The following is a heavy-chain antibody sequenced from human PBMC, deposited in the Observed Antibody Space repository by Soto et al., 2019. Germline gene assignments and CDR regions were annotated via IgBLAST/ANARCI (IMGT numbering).Heavy chain of an antibody. CDR2: IIPIFGTA. Sequence: ASVKVSCKASGGTFSSYAISWVRQAPGQGLEWMGGIIPIFGTANYAQKFQGRVTITADESTSTAYMELSSLRSEDTAVYYCARWGLAAAGWFDPWGQGTLVTVSS. CDR3: ARWGLAAAGWFDP. CDR1: GGTFSSYA. D-gene: IGHD6-13*01. V-gene: IGHV1-69*13. J-gene: IGHJ5*02.